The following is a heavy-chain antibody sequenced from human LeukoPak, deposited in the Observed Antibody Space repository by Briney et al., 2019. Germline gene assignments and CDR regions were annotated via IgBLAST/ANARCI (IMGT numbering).Heavy chain of an antibody. J-gene: IGHJ4*02. CDR2: ISSSGTTT. V-gene: IGHV3-48*03. D-gene: IGHD3-10*01. CDR1: GFSFSVYE. Sequence: PGGSLRLSCAASGFSFSVYEIHWVRQAPGKGLEWISDISSSGTTTYYADSVKGRFTISRDNARDSLFLEMNNLRVDDTAVYYCARDGGELWPLDEWGQGILVTVSS. CDR3: ARDGGELWPLDE.